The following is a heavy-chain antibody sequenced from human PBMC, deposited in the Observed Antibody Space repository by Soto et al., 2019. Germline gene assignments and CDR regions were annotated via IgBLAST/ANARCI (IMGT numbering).Heavy chain of an antibody. V-gene: IGHV1-2*02. J-gene: IGHJ3*02. CDR2: INPNSGGT. D-gene: IGHD3-10*01. CDR1: GYAFTGYY. CDR3: ARYYGSGSYPDAFDI. Sequence: ASVKVSFKASGYAFTGYYMHWVRQAPGQGLEWMGWINPNSGGTNYAQKFQGRVTMTRDTSISTAYMELSRLRSDDTAVYYCARYYGSGSYPDAFDIWGQGTMVTVSS.